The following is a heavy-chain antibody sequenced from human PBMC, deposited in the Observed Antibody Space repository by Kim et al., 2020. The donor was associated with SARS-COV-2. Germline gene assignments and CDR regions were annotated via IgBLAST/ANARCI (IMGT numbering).Heavy chain of an antibody. V-gene: IGHV3-33*01. CDR3: ARDLRDPMWLAPDFDY. CDR2: IWYDGSNK. D-gene: IGHD6-19*01. CDR1: GFTFSSYG. Sequence: GGSLRLSCAASGFTFSSYGMHWVRQAPGKGLEWVAVIWYDGSNKYYADSVKGRFTISRNNSKNTLYLQMNSLRAEDTAVYYCARDLRDPMWLAPDFDYWGQGTLVTVSS. J-gene: IGHJ4*02.